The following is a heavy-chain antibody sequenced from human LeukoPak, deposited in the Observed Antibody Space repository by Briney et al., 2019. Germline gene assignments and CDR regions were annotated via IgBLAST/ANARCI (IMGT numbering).Heavy chain of an antibody. CDR3: ATLKGWYGEGCFDY. CDR1: GVTVSTIY. CDR2: IYPDGRA. J-gene: IGHJ4*02. V-gene: IGHV3-53*01. Sequence: GGSLRLSCAASGVTVSTIYMGWVRQARGKGLDWVSVIYPDGRAYYAESVKGRFTISRDSSENTLFLQMNSLRAEDTAVYYCATLKGWYGEGCFDYWGQGTLVTVSS. D-gene: IGHD3-10*01.